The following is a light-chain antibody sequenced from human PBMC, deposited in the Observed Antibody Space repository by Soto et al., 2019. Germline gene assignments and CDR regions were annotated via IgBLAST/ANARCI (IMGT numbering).Light chain of an antibody. CDR2: DVS. Sequence: QSALTQPASVSGSPGKSITISCTGISSDVGGYNYVSWYQHHPGKAPKLMIYDVSYRPSGVSNRFSGSKSSNTASLTISGLQAEDEADYYCSSYTSSSTHVVFGGGTKVTVL. J-gene: IGLJ2*01. CDR3: SSYTSSSTHVV. V-gene: IGLV2-14*03. CDR1: SSDVGGYNY.